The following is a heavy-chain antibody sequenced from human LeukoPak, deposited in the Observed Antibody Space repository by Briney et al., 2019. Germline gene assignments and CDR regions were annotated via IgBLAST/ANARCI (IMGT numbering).Heavy chain of an antibody. D-gene: IGHD3-3*01. CDR1: GFTFSSYA. Sequence: PGGSLRLSCAASGFTFSSYAMSWVRQAPGKGLEWVSAISGSGGSTYYADSVKGRFTISRDNSKNTLYLQMNSLRAEDTAVYYCASQGYESSDYYGMDVWGQGTTVTVSS. J-gene: IGHJ6*02. CDR2: ISGSGGST. CDR3: ASQGYESSDYYGMDV. V-gene: IGHV3-23*01.